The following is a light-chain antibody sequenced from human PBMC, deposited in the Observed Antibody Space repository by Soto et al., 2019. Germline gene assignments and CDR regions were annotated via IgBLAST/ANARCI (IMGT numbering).Light chain of an antibody. J-gene: IGLJ2*01. CDR2: EVT. CDR3: SSYTSSGTLI. V-gene: IGLV2-14*01. Sequence: QSVLTQPASVSGSLGQSITIYCIGTSSDVGGFHYVSWYQQHPGKAPKLMIYEVTVRPSGISYRFSASKSGKTASLTISGLQAEDEADYYCSSYTSSGTLIFGGGTKLTVL. CDR1: SSDVGGFHY.